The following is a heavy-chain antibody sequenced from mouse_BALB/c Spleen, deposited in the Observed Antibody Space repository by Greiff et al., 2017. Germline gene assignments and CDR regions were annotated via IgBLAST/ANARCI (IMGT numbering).Heavy chain of an antibody. J-gene: IGHJ4*01. Sequence: VQLQQSGPELVKPGASVKMSCKASGYTFTSYVMHWVKQKPGQGLEWIGYINPYNDGTKYNEKFKGKATLTSDKSSSTAYMELSSLTSEDSAVYYCARSRYYGSSYYYAMDYWGQGTSVTVSS. CDR3: ARSRYYGSSYYYAMDY. CDR2: INPYNDGT. V-gene: IGHV1-14*01. CDR1: GYTFTSYV. D-gene: IGHD1-1*01.